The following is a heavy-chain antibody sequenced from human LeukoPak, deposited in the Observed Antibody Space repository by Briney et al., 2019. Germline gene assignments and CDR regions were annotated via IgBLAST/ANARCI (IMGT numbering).Heavy chain of an antibody. J-gene: IGHJ6*02. CDR1: GGSISSSSYY. Sequence: SETLSLTCTVSGGSISSSSYYWGWIRQPPGKGREWIGSIYYSGSTYYNPSLKSRVTISVDTSKNQFSLKLSSVTAADTAVYYCARAYYYDSSGYSNYYYYGMDVWGQGTTVTVSS. CDR3: ARAYYYDSSGYSNYYYYGMDV. CDR2: IYYSGST. V-gene: IGHV4-39*01. D-gene: IGHD3-22*01.